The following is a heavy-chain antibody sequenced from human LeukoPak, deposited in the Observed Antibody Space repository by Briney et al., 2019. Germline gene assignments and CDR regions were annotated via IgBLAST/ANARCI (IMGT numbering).Heavy chain of an antibody. D-gene: IGHD1-26*01. Sequence: GASVKVSCTASGYTFTGYYMHWVRQAPGQGLEWMGWINPNSGGTNYAQKFQGRVTMTRDTSISTAYMELSRLRSDDTAVYYCAREVRRGSSAVDYWGQGTLVTVSS. V-gene: IGHV1-2*02. CDR1: GYTFTGYY. CDR2: INPNSGGT. J-gene: IGHJ4*02. CDR3: AREVRRGSSAVDY.